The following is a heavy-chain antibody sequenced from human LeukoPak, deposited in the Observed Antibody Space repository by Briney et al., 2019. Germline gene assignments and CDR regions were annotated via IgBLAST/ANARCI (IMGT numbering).Heavy chain of an antibody. Sequence: GASVKVSCKASGYTFTSYVMNWVRQAPGQGLEWMGWINPNSGGTNYAQKFQGRVTMTRDTSISTAYMELSRLRSDDTAVYYCARDRVVVAATPIGGFDPWGQGTLVTVSS. CDR2: INPNSGGT. CDR1: GYTFTSYV. J-gene: IGHJ5*02. V-gene: IGHV1-2*02. D-gene: IGHD2-15*01. CDR3: ARDRVVVAATPIGGFDP.